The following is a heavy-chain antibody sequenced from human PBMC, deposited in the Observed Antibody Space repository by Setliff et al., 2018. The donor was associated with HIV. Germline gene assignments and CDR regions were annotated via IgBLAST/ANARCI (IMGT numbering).Heavy chain of an antibody. CDR2: IIPLFGDP. Sequence: ASVKVSCKPSGDPVRNFSVNWVRQAPGQGLEWMGGIIPLFGDPTYAQKFQGRLTIIADESTSTGYMELSSLRSEDTAVYYCASSFRGGFDVWGQGTMVTVSS. CDR1: GDPVRNFS. V-gene: IGHV1-69*13. CDR3: ASSFRGGFDV. J-gene: IGHJ3*01. D-gene: IGHD2-15*01.